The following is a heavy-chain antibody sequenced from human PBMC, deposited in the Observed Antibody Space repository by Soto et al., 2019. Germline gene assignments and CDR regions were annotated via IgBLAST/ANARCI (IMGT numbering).Heavy chain of an antibody. V-gene: IGHV4-39*01. D-gene: IGHD3-9*01. CDR3: ARRPKAAYYDILTGHYPKNAIDI. CDR1: GGSVSSSSYY. J-gene: IGHJ3*02. CDR2: IYYSGST. Sequence: SETLSPTCTVSGGSVSSSSYYWGWLRQPPGKGLEWIGSIYYSGSTYYNPSLKSRVTISVDTSKNQFSLKLSSVTAADTAVYYCARRPKAAYYDILTGHYPKNAIDIRGQGTMVTVSS.